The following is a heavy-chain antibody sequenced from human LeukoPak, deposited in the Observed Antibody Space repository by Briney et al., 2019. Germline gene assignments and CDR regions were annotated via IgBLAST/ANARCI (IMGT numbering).Heavy chain of an antibody. Sequence: VGSLRLSCAASGFIFTNYNMNWVRQAPGQGLEWVSYISSSSSTIYNAESVRGRVTISRDTAKNSLYLQMNSLRDEDTAVYYCARDRVTGSFDIWGHGTMVTVSS. CDR1: GFIFTNYN. D-gene: IGHD3-10*01. J-gene: IGHJ3*02. V-gene: IGHV3-48*02. CDR2: ISSSSSTI. CDR3: ARDRVTGSFDI.